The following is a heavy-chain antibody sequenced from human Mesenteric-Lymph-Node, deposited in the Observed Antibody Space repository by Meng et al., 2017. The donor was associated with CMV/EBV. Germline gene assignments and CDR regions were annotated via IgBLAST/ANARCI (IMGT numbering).Heavy chain of an antibody. Sequence: GESLKISCAASGFIFSSYGMHWVRQAPGKGLEWVAFIRYHASNKYYADSVKGRFTISRDNSKNTLYLQMNSLRVDDTAVYYCAKDVYYDSSGYYDYWGRGTLVTVSS. CDR2: IRYHASNK. CDR1: GFIFSSYG. J-gene: IGHJ4*02. D-gene: IGHD3-22*01. V-gene: IGHV3-30*02. CDR3: AKDVYYDSSGYYDY.